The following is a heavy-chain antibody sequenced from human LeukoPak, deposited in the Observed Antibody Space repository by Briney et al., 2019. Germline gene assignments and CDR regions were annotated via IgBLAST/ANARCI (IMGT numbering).Heavy chain of an antibody. D-gene: IGHD1-26*01. V-gene: IGHV3-30-3*01. CDR1: GFTFTAYA. Sequence: GGSLRLSCVASGFTFTAYAMHWVRQAPGKGLEWVAVVSYDGNNKYYADSVRGRFTISRDNSQNTIYLQMNSLRTEDMAVYYCARDPARTYYSYYLDYWGQGTLVTVSS. CDR3: ARDPARTYYSYYLDY. CDR2: VSYDGNNK. J-gene: IGHJ4*02.